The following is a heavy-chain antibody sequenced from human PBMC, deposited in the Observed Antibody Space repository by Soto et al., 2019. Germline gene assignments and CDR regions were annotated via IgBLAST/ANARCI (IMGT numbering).Heavy chain of an antibody. D-gene: IGHD2-21*02. V-gene: IGHV1-3*01. CDR3: AKAQSVVVETAFGLDPFDL. Sequence: ASVKVSCKASGYSFTSYAIHWMRQAPGQRLEWMGWINAGNGNTKVPQKFQGRFSITRDNSENTVYLQMNRLRAEDTAVYYCAKAQSVVVETAFGLDPFDLWGQGTMVTVSS. CDR2: INAGNGNT. CDR1: GYSFTSYA. J-gene: IGHJ3*01.